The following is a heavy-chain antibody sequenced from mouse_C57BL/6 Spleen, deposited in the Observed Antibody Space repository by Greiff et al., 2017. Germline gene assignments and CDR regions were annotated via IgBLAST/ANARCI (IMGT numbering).Heavy chain of an antibody. CDR1: GYSFTDYN. D-gene: IGHD2-1*01. V-gene: IGHV1-39*01. J-gene: IGHJ2*01. CDR3: AREEEYGNYDYLDY. Sequence: VQLKESGPELVKPGASVKISCKASGYSFTDYNMNWVKQSNGKSLEWIGVINPNYGPTSYNQKFKGKATLTVDQSSSTAYMQLNSLTSEDSAVYYCAREEEYGNYDYLDYWGQGTPLTVSS. CDR2: INPNYGPT.